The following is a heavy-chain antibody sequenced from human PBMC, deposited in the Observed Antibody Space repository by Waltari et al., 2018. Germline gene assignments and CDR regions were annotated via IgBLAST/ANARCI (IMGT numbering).Heavy chain of an antibody. D-gene: IGHD1-1*01. J-gene: IGHJ3*01. CDR1: GFTFSDDG. CDR3: AKVGVGLTTWYPFDV. Sequence: QVHLVESGGGVVQPGGSLRLSCAASGFTFSDDGMDWVRQGPGKGLEWVAFIRYDASDIYYRDSVKGRFTISRDNSKNTLFLQMSSLRPEDTAVYYCAKVGVGLTTWYPFDVWGQGTMVTVSS. V-gene: IGHV3-30*02. CDR2: IRYDASDI.